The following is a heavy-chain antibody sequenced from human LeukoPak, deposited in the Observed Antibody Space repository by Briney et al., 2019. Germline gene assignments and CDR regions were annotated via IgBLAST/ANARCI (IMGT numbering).Heavy chain of an antibody. CDR1: GFTFNNYA. CDR2: ISGSGGST. V-gene: IGHV3-23*01. D-gene: IGHD3-22*01. J-gene: IGHJ4*02. Sequence: GGSLRLSCAASGFTFNNYAMSWVRQAPGKGLEWVSGISGSGGSTYYADSLKDRFTISRDNAKNSLYLQMNSLRPEDTAVYYCAREHYDSSGYFDYWGQGTLVTVSS. CDR3: AREHYDSSGYFDY.